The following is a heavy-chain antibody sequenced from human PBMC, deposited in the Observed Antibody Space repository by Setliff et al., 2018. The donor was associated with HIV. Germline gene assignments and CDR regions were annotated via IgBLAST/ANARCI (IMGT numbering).Heavy chain of an antibody. J-gene: IGHJ4*02. D-gene: IGHD3-22*01. V-gene: IGHV4-39*01. Sequence: SETLSLTCTVSGGSISSSNYYWGWIRQPPGKGLEWIGSIYYSGNTYYNPSLKSRVTIPVDTSNNQFSLKLTPVTAADTAVYYCARHGITKIVVATPDTIDYWGQGTLVTVSS. CDR3: ARHGITKIVVATPDTIDY. CDR1: GGSISSSNYY. CDR2: IYYSGNT.